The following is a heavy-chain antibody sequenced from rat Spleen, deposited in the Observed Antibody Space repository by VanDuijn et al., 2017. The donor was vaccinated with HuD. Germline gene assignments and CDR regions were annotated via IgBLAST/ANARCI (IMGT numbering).Heavy chain of an antibody. CDR2: IWSGGNT. CDR3: TSSRYGGSGYFDF. Sequence: QVQLKESGPGLVQPSQTLSLTCTVSGFSLTSYHVHWVRQSPGKGLEWMAVIWSGGNTDYNSALKSRLNISRDTSKSQVFLKVKSLKTEDTGIYYCTSSRYGGSGYFDFWGPGTMVTVSS. D-gene: IGHD4-1*01. J-gene: IGHJ1*01. CDR1: GFSLTSYH. V-gene: IGHV2S13*01.